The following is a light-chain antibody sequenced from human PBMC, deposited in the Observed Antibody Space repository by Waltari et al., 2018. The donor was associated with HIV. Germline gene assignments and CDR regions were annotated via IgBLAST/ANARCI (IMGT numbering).Light chain of an antibody. CDR1: QGVGSW. V-gene: IGKV1-12*01. CDR3: QQANTFPRT. J-gene: IGKJ3*01. Sequence: DVQMTQSPASLSASLGDTVTITCRARQGVGSWLAWYQHKSGKAPNLLIRAASSLQSGVPSRYRGSGSRPDFTLTISGRQPEECAIYYCQQANTFPRTFGPATKVDI. CDR2: AAS.